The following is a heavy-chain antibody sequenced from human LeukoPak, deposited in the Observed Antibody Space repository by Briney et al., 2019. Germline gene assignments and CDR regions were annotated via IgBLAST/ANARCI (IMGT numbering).Heavy chain of an antibody. Sequence: PGGSLRLSCAASGFTFSSYGMHWVRQAPGKGLEWVAVISYDGSNKYYADSVKGRFTISRDNSKNTLYLQMNSLRAEDTAVYYCAKSDTAMVNGYFHYWGQGTLVTVSS. CDR3: AKSDTAMVNGYFHY. J-gene: IGHJ4*02. CDR1: GFTFSSYG. D-gene: IGHD5-18*01. CDR2: ISYDGSNK. V-gene: IGHV3-30*18.